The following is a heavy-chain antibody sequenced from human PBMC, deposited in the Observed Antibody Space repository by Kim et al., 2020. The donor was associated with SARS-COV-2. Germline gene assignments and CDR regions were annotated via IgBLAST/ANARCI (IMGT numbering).Heavy chain of an antibody. CDR3: ARHGKFDDILTYYNPHFDY. V-gene: IGHV4-39*01. CDR2: IYYSGTT. J-gene: IGHJ4*02. Sequence: SETLSLTCTISSGSISSGSYYWGWIRQPPGKGLEWIGSIYYSGTTYYNSPLKSRVTISVDTSTNQFSLKLSYGTAADTAVYFCARHGKFDDILTYYNPHFDYWGQGTLVTVSS. CDR1: SGSISSGSYY. D-gene: IGHD3-9*01.